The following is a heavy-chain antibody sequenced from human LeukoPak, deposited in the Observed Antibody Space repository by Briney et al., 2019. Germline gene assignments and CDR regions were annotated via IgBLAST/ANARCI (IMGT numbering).Heavy chain of an antibody. D-gene: IGHD6-13*01. Sequence: GGSLRLSCAASGFSFSTYWMSWVRRAPGKGLEWVANINQDGGEEYYVDSVKGRFTISRDNAKNSLYLQMNSLRAEDTAVYYCAKNQQLWRSFDLWGRGTLLTVSS. CDR2: INQDGGEE. CDR3: AKNQQLWRSFDL. CDR1: GFSFSTYW. J-gene: IGHJ2*01. V-gene: IGHV3-7*01.